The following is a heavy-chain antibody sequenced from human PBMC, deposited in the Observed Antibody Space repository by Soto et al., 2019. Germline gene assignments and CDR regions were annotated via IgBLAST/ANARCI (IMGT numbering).Heavy chain of an antibody. CDR3: ARAKWPRRLGGGYSYGFHYYYGMDV. CDR2: IYSGGST. Sequence: PGGSLRLSCAASGFTVSSNYMSWVRQAPGKGLEWVSVIYSGGSTYYADSVKGRFTISRDNSKNTLYLQMNSLRAEDTAVYYCARAKWPRRLGGGYSYGFHYYYGMDVWGQGATVTVSS. CDR1: GFTVSSNY. D-gene: IGHD5-18*01. V-gene: IGHV3-53*01. J-gene: IGHJ6*02.